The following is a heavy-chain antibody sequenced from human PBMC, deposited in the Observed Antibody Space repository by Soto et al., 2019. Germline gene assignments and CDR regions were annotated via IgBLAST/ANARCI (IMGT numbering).Heavy chain of an antibody. CDR3: ARDQTYCGGDCYSGQPDI. Sequence: EVQLVESGGGLVQPGGSLRLSCAASGFTFSSYSMNWVRQAPGKGLEWVSYISSSSSTIYYADSVKGQFTISRDNAKNSLYLQMNSLRDEDTAVYYCARDQTYCGGDCYSGQPDIWGQGTMVTVSS. J-gene: IGHJ3*02. D-gene: IGHD2-21*02. V-gene: IGHV3-48*02. CDR2: ISSSSSTI. CDR1: GFTFSSYS.